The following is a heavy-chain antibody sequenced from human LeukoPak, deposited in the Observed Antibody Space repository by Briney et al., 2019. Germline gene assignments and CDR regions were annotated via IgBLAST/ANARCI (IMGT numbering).Heavy chain of an antibody. V-gene: IGHV4-34*01. CDR3: ARGRGSGSYYFDY. D-gene: IGHD3-10*01. Sequence: PWETLSLTCAVYGGSFGGYYLSWIRQPPGKGLEWVGEINHSGGTNDNPPLKSRVTISVDTSKLQFYLKLGSVTAVYTAVHYCARGRGSGSYYFDYWGQGTLVTVSS. CDR2: INHSGGT. CDR1: GGSFGGYY. J-gene: IGHJ4*02.